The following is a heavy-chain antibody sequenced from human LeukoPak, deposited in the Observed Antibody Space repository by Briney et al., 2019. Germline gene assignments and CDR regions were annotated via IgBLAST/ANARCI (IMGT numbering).Heavy chain of an antibody. CDR2: IIPIFGTA. CDR3: GGDTRGYYYYGMDV. V-gene: IGHV1-69*13. CDR1: GGTFSSYA. J-gene: IGHJ6*02. Sequence: EASVKVSCKASGGTFSSYAISWVRQAPGQGLEWMGGIIPIFGTANYAQKFQGRVTVTADESTSTAYMELSSLRSEDTAVYYCGGDTRGYYYYGMDVWGQGTTVTVSS.